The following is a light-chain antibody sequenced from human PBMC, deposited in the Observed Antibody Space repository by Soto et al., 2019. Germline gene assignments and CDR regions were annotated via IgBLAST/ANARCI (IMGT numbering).Light chain of an antibody. CDR1: QSVSSN. CDR2: GAS. Sequence: EIVLTQSPATLSLSPGERATLSCRASQSVSSNLAWYQQKPGQAPRLLIYGASNRATGIPARFSGSGSGTDFALTISSLEPEDFAVYYCQHRSSWPLTFGGGTKVDIK. CDR3: QHRSSWPLT. J-gene: IGKJ4*01. V-gene: IGKV3-11*01.